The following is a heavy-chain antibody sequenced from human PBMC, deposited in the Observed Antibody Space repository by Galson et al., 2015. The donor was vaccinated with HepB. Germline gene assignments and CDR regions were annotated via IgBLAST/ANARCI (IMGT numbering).Heavy chain of an antibody. Sequence: SVKVSCKASGYTFTSYGISWVRQAPGQGLEWMGWISANNGKINYAEKFQGSVTMTTDKSTSTAYMELRGRRSDVTAVYFWARDGFQEWAGLGYLWYYMDVWGKGTTVTVPS. CDR2: ISANNGKI. CDR1: GYTFTSYG. J-gene: IGHJ6*03. V-gene: IGHV1-18*01. D-gene: IGHD2-8*02. CDR3: ARDGFQEWAGLGYLWYYMDV.